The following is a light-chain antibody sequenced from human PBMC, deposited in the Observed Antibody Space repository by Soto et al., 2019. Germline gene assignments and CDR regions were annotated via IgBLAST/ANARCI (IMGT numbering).Light chain of an antibody. V-gene: IGKV3-11*01. CDR2: DVS. CDR3: QQRANCPRGT. Sequence: EIVLTQSPATLSLSPGERATLSCTTSQSINNFLAWYQEKPGQAPRLLIYDVSVRAAGIPARFSGSGSETDFTLTISSLEPEDSAIYYCQQRANCPRGTFSQGTKVEIK. CDR1: QSINNF. J-gene: IGKJ2*02.